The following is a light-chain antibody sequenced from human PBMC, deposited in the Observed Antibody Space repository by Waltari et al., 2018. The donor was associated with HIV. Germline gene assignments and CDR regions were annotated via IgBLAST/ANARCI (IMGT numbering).Light chain of an antibody. Sequence: QSVLTQPPSASGTPGQRVTISCSGSSSNIGGNFVYWYQQLPGTAPTLLIYRDNHQPSGFPDRFSGATSGTSASLAINGLRSEDEADYYCAAWDDSLSGLYVFGTGTKVTVL. CDR2: RDN. CDR3: AAWDDSLSGLYV. J-gene: IGLJ1*01. CDR1: SSNIGGNF. V-gene: IGLV1-47*01.